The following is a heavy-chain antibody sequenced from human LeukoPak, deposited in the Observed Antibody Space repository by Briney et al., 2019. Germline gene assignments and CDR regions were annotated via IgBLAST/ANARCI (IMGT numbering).Heavy chain of an antibody. Sequence: GGSLRLSRAASGFTFSSYAMSWVRQAPGKGLEWVSVIYSDGSTYYADSVKGRFTISRDNSKNTLYLQMNSLRAEDTAVYYCASLTGYFDYWGQGTLVTVSS. V-gene: IGHV3-23*05. CDR3: ASLTGYFDY. CDR1: GFTFSSYA. CDR2: IYSDGST. J-gene: IGHJ4*02.